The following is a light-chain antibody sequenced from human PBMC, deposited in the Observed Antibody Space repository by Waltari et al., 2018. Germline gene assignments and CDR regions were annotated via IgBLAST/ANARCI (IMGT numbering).Light chain of an antibody. Sequence: EVVMTQSPATLSVSPGERATIYCRDSQSIYDNLAWYQHKPGQSPRLIIYRASTRATGIPARFSGRWSGTEFTLTISSLQSEDSAVYYCQQYNRWPPITFGQGTRLEIK. CDR1: QSIYDN. CDR3: QQYNRWPPIT. V-gene: IGKV3-15*01. CDR2: RAS. J-gene: IGKJ5*01.